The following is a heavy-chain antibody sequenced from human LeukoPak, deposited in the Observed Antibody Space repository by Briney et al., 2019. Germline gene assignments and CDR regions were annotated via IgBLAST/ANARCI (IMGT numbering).Heavy chain of an antibody. Sequence: ASVKVSCKASGYTFTSYYMHWVRQAPGQGLEWMGIINPSGGSTSYAQKFQGRVTMTRDTSTSTAYMELRSLRSDDTAVYYCARGGGRYCSGGSCYLATWGQGTMVTVSS. CDR3: ARGGGRYCSGGSCYLAT. V-gene: IGHV1-46*01. J-gene: IGHJ3*01. CDR1: GYTFTSYY. CDR2: INPSGGST. D-gene: IGHD2-15*01.